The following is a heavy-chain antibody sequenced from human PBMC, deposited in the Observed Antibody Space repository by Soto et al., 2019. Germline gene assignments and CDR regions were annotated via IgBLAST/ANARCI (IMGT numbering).Heavy chain of an antibody. J-gene: IGHJ4*02. CDR3: ARPRINMVRAPSDLDY. CDR2: ISSSSSYT. V-gene: IGHV3-11*06. Sequence: GALRLSCAASGFTFSDYYMSWIRQAPGKGLEWVSYISSSSSYTNYADSVKGRFTISRDNAKNSLYLQMNSLRAEDTAVYYCARPRINMVRAPSDLDYWGQGTLGTVS. D-gene: IGHD3-10*01. CDR1: GFTFSDYY.